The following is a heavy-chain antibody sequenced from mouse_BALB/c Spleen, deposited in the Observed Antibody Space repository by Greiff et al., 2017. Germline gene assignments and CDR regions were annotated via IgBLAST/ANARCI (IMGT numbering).Heavy chain of an antibody. CDR2: INPSTGYT. V-gene: IGHV1-7*01. CDR3: SRWNDYDRYYAMDY. CDR1: GYTFTSYW. J-gene: IGHJ4*01. Sequence: QVHVKQSGAELAKPGASVKMSCKASGYTFTSYWMHWVKQRPGQGLEWIGYINPSTGYTEYNQKFKDKATLTADKSSSTAYMQLSSLTSEDSAVYYCSRWNDYDRYYAMDYWGQGTSVTVSS. D-gene: IGHD2-4*01.